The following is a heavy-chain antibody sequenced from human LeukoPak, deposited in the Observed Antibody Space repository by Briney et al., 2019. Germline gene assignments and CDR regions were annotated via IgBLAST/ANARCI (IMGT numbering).Heavy chain of an antibody. CDR2: IIPIFGTA. CDR1: GGTFSSYA. J-gene: IGHJ4*02. CDR3: ARDTVIAAALLDY. Sequence: SVKVSCKASGGTFSSYAISWVRQAPGQGLEWMGGIIPIFGTANYAQKLQGRVTITADESTSTAYMELSSLRSEDTAVYYCARDTVIAAALLDYWGQGTLVTVSS. D-gene: IGHD6-13*01. V-gene: IGHV1-69*13.